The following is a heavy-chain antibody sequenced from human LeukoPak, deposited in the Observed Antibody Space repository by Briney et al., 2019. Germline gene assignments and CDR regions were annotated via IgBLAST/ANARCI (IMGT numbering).Heavy chain of an antibody. CDR1: GFTFSSYG. D-gene: IGHD6-13*01. Sequence: GGSLRLSCGASGFTFSSYGMHWVRQAPGKGLEWVAVIWYDGSNKYYADSVKGRFTISRDNSKNTLYLQMNSLRAEDTAVYYCARARQYSSSLSYGMDVWGQGTTVTVSS. J-gene: IGHJ6*02. CDR3: ARARQYSSSLSYGMDV. V-gene: IGHV3-33*01. CDR2: IWYDGSNK.